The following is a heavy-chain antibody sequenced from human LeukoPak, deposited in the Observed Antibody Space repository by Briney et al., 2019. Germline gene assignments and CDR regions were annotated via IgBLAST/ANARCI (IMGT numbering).Heavy chain of an antibody. J-gene: IGHJ3*02. CDR1: GFTFSSYA. D-gene: IGHD3-10*01. Sequence: GGSLRLSCAASGFTFSSYAMSWVRQAPGKGLEWVSAISGSGGSTYYADSVKGRFTISRDNSKNTLYLQMNSLRAEDTAVYYCARVSLINQYAFDIWGQGTMVTVSS. CDR2: ISGSGGST. CDR3: ARVSLINQYAFDI. V-gene: IGHV3-23*01.